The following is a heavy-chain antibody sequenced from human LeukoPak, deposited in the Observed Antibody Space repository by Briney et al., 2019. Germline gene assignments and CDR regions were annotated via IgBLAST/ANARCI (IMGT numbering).Heavy chain of an antibody. D-gene: IGHD3-16*01. Sequence: SVKVSCKASGGTFSSYAISWVRQAPGQGLEWMGRIIPILGIANYAQKFQGRVTITADKSTSTAYMELSSLRSEDTAVYYCARADPGMGEFDYWGQGTLVTVSS. J-gene: IGHJ4*02. V-gene: IGHV1-69*04. CDR1: GGTFSSYA. CDR2: IIPILGIA. CDR3: ARADPGMGEFDY.